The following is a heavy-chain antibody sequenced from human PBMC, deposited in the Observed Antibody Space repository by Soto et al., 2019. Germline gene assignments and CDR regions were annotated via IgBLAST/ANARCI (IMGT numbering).Heavy chain of an antibody. CDR3: ARDHWDTMVRGVINLRKGGFCFDY. CDR2: ISYDGSNK. CDR1: GFTFSSYA. V-gene: IGHV3-30-3*01. Sequence: GGSLRLSCAASGFTFSSYAMHWVRQAPGKGLEWVAVISYDGSNKYYADSVKGRFTISRDNSKNTLYLQMNSLRAEDTAVYYCARDHWDTMVRGVINLRKGGFCFDYWGQGTLVTVSS. J-gene: IGHJ4*02. D-gene: IGHD3-10*01.